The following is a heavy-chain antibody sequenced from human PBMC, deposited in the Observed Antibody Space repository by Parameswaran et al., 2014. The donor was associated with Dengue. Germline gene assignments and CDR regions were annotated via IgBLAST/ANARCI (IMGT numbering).Heavy chain of an antibody. V-gene: IGHV4-34*01. CDR1: GGSFSGYY. Sequence: ASETLSLTCAVYGGSFSGYYWSWIRQPPGKGLEWIGEINHSGSTNYNPSLKSRVTISVDTSKNQFSLKLSSVTAADTAVYYCARTRWLLPHYFDYWGQGTLVTVSS. D-gene: IGHD3-22*01. CDR2: INHSGST. J-gene: IGHJ4*02. CDR3: ARTRWLLPHYFDY.